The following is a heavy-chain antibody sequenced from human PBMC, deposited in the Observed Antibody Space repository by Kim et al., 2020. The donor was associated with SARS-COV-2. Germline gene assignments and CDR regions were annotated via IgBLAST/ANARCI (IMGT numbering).Heavy chain of an antibody. CDR3: ARASCRSSSTSCYYYYYYMDV. D-gene: IGHD2-2*01. CDR2: INHSGST. V-gene: IGHV4-34*01. J-gene: IGHJ6*03. Sequence: SETLSLTCAVYGGSFSGYYWSRIRQPPGKGLEWIGEINHSGSTNYNPSLKSRVTISVDTSKNQFSLKLSSVTAEDTAVYYCARASCRSSSTSCYYYYYYMDVWGKGTTVTVSS. CDR1: GGSFSGYY.